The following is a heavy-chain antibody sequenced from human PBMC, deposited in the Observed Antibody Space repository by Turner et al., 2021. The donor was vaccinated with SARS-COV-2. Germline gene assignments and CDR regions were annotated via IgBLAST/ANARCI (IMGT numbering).Heavy chain of an antibody. J-gene: IGHJ3*02. CDR2: ISGSGVST. V-gene: IGHV3-23*01. Sequence: EVQLLESGGVLVQLGGSLRLPCAASGFTFSSYAMSWVRQAPGKGLEWVSAISGSGVSTYYADSVKGRFTISRDNSKNTLYLQMNSLRAEDTAVYYCAKGEGYGSGAFDIWGQGTMVTVSS. D-gene: IGHD3-10*01. CDR3: AKGEGYGSGAFDI. CDR1: GFTFSSYA.